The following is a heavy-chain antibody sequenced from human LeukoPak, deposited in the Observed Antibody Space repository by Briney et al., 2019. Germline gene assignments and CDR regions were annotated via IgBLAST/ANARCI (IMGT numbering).Heavy chain of an antibody. CDR1: GGTFSSYA. CDR2: IIPIFGTA. J-gene: IGHJ4*02. D-gene: IGHD7-27*01. V-gene: IGHV1-69*05. CDR3: ARDLPSTSNWELDY. Sequence: GASVKVSCKASGGTFSSYAISWVRQAPGQGLEWMGRIIPIFGTANYAQKFQGRVTITTDESTSTAYMELSSLRSDDTAVYYCARDLPSTSNWELDYWGQGILVTVSS.